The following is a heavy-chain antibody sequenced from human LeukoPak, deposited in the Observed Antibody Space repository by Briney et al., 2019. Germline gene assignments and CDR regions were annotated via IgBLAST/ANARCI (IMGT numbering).Heavy chain of an antibody. V-gene: IGHV1-8*03. CDR2: MNPNSGNT. Sequence: ASVKVSCKASGYTFTSYDINWVRQATGQGLEWMGWMNPNSGNTGYAQKFQGRVIITRNTSISTAYMELSSLRSEDTAVYYCARGGGPEILDAFDIWGQGTMVTVSS. CDR1: GYTFTSYD. CDR3: ARGGGPEILDAFDI. J-gene: IGHJ3*02. D-gene: IGHD3-16*01.